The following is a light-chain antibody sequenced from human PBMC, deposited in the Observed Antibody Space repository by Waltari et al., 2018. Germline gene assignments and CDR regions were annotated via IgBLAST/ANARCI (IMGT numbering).Light chain of an antibody. CDR2: DAS. CDR1: QRVSSY. V-gene: IGKV3-11*01. Sequence: EIVLTQSPATLSLSPGERATLSCRASQRVSSYLAWYQQKPGQAPRRLLYDASNRATGIPARFSGSGSGTDFTLTISSLEPEDFAVYYCQQRSNWPITFGQGTRLEIK. J-gene: IGKJ5*01. CDR3: QQRSNWPIT.